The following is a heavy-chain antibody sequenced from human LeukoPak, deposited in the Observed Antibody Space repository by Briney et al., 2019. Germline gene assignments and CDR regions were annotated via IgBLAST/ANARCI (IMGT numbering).Heavy chain of an antibody. D-gene: IGHD3-10*01. CDR3: ARGNYGSGSYSPDY. J-gene: IGHJ4*02. CDR2: ISGTGGST. V-gene: IGHV3-23*01. CDR1: RFTFSSYA. Sequence: GGSLRLSCAASRFTFSSYAMSWVRQAPGKGLEWVSAISGTGGSTYYADSVKGRFTISRDNAKNSLYLQMNSLRAEDTAVYYCARGNYGSGSYSPDYWGQGTLVTVSS.